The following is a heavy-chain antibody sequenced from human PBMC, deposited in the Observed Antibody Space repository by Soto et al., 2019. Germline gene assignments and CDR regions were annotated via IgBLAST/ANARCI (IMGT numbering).Heavy chain of an antibody. CDR1: GGSFSCYY. CDR3: ASPFYDYKHYYGMDV. V-gene: IGHV4-34*01. D-gene: IGHD4-4*01. J-gene: IGHJ6*02. CDR2: INHSGST. Sequence: PSETLSLTCAVYGGSFSCYYWSWIRQPPGKGLEWIGEINHSGSTNYNPSLKSRVTISVDTSKNQFSLKLSSVTAADTAVYYCASPFYDYKHYYGMDVWGQGTTVTV.